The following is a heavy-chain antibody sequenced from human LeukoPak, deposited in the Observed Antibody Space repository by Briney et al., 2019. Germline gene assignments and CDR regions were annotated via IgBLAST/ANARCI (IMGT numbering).Heavy chain of an antibody. D-gene: IGHD2-2*01. CDR2: INPNRGGT. Sequence: GAAVKVSFKASGYTFTGYYMHWVRQAPGQGLEWMGWINPNRGGTNYAQKFQGRVTMTRDTSISTAYMELSRLRSDDTAVYYCARTSRGIVVVPAAEYYYYGMDVWGQGTTVTVSS. CDR1: GYTFTGYY. J-gene: IGHJ6*02. V-gene: IGHV1-2*02. CDR3: ARTSRGIVVVPAAEYYYYGMDV.